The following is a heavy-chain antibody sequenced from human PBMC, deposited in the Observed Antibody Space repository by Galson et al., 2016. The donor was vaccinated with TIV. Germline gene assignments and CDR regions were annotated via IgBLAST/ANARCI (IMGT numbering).Heavy chain of an antibody. J-gene: IGHJ4*02. CDR2: IWFDGSEK. D-gene: IGHD2-2*01. V-gene: IGHV3-33*01. CDR3: ARELRCDTTSCNSRFDY. CDR1: GFSFGTYG. Sequence: SLRLSCAASGFSFGTYGMHWVRQAPGKGLEWVAIIWFDGSEKYYADSVKGRFTISRDNSKKTLYLQLSSLRAEDTAVYYCARELRCDTTSCNSRFDYWGQGTLVTVSS.